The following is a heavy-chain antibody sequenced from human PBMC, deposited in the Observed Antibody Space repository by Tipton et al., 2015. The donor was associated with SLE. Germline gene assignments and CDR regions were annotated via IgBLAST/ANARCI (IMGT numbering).Heavy chain of an antibody. CDR2: ISSSGSTI. CDR3: ARDLGGRGAFDI. J-gene: IGHJ3*02. D-gene: IGHD3-16*01. Sequence: SLRLSCAASGFTFSSYEMNWVRQAPGKGLEWVSYISSSGSTIYYADSVKGRFTISRDNAKNSLYLQMNSLRAEDTAVYYCARDLGGRGAFDIWGQGTMVPVSS. V-gene: IGHV3-48*03. CDR1: GFTFSSYE.